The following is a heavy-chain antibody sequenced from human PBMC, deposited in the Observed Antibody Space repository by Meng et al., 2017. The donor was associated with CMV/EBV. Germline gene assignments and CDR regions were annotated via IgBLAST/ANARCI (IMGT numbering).Heavy chain of an antibody. CDR2: INSDGSST. D-gene: IGHD2-2*01. Sequence: GESLMISCASSGFIFSSYWMHWVRQAPGKGLVWVSRINSDGSSTSYADSVKGRFTIYRDNAKNTLYLQMNSLRAEDTAVYYCARVPYCSSTSCYSTWGQGTTVTVSS. CDR1: GFIFSSYW. J-gene: IGHJ6*02. CDR3: ARVPYCSSTSCYST. V-gene: IGHV3-74*01.